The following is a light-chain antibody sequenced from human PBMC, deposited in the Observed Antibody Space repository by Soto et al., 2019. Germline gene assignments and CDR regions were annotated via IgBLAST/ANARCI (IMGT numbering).Light chain of an antibody. CDR2: DAS. CDR1: QGISSA. J-gene: IGKJ2*01. V-gene: IGKV1-13*02. CDR3: QQFNSYPQT. Sequence: AIQLTQSPSSLSASVGDRVTITGRASQGISSALAWYQQKPGKATKLLIYDASSLESGVPSRFSGSGSGTDFTLTISSLQPEDCATYYCQQFNSYPQTFGQGTKLEIK.